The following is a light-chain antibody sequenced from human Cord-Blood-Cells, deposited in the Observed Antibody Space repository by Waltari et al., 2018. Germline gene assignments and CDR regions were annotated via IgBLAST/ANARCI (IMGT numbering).Light chain of an antibody. Sequence: QSVLTQPPSASGTPGQRVTISCSGSSPNIGSNYVYWYQQPPGTAPKLLIYRNNQRPSGVPDRFSGSKSGASASLSISGLRCEDKADYYCAAWDDSLSGWVFGGGTKLTFL. CDR1: SPNIGSNY. V-gene: IGLV1-47*01. CDR3: AAWDDSLSGWV. CDR2: RNN. J-gene: IGLJ3*02.